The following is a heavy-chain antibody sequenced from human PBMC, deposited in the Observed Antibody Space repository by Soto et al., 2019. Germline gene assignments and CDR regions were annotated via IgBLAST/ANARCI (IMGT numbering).Heavy chain of an antibody. CDR3: ARAPPPNGYYYDSSGYYGEDYFDY. D-gene: IGHD3-22*01. CDR2: IYHSGST. CDR1: GGSISSSNL. J-gene: IGHJ4*02. V-gene: IGHV4-4*02. Sequence: SETLSLTCAVSGGSISSSNLWSCVRQPPGKGLDWIGEIYHSGSTNYNPSLKSRVTISVDKSKNQFSLKLSSVTAADTAVYYCARAPPPNGYYYDSSGYYGEDYFDYWGQGTLVTVYS.